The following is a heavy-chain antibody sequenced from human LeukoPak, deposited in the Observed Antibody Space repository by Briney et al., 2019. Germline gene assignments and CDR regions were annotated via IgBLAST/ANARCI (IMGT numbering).Heavy chain of an antibody. V-gene: IGHV5-51*01. D-gene: IGHD2-2*01. Sequence: EESLKISCKGSGYSFTNYWINWVRQKPGKGLEWMGIIYPGDSDTRYSPSFQGQVTISADKSISTAYLEWSSLKASDTAMHYCARHCCSSTSYYDYWGQGTLVTVSS. CDR3: ARHCCSSTSYYDY. CDR1: GYSFTNYW. CDR2: IYPGDSDT. J-gene: IGHJ4*02.